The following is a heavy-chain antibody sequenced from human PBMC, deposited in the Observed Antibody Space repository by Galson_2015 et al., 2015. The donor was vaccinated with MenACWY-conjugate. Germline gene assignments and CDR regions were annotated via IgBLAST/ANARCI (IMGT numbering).Heavy chain of an antibody. D-gene: IGHD2-15*01. CDR1: GFTFDDYA. J-gene: IGHJ4*02. V-gene: IGHV3-9*01. CDR3: AKDMSRGVRYCSDGSCYSPLGN. CDR2: ISWNSGSI. Sequence: SLRLSCAASGFTFDDYAMHWVRQAPGKGLEWVSGISWNSGSIGYADSVEGRFTISRDNAKNSLYLQMNSLRAEDTALYYCAKDMSRGVRYCSDGSCYSPLGNWGQGTLVTVSS.